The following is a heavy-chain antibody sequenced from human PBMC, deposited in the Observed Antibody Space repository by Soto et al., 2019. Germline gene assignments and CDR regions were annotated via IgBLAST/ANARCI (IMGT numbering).Heavy chain of an antibody. CDR2: IYYSGST. CDR3: ARRGGGTYYDFWSGYYPSNWFDP. D-gene: IGHD3-3*01. J-gene: IGHJ5*02. Sequence: QLQLQESGPGLVKPSETLSLTCTVSGGSISSSSYYWGWIRQPPGKGLEWIGSIYYSGSTYYNPSLKSRVTISVDTSKNQFSLKLSSVTAADTAVYYCARRGGGTYYDFWSGYYPSNWFDPWGQGTLVTVSS. CDR1: GGSISSSSYY. V-gene: IGHV4-39*01.